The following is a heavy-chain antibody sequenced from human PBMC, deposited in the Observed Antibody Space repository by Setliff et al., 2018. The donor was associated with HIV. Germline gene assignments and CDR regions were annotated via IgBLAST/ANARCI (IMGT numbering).Heavy chain of an antibody. J-gene: IGHJ4*02. D-gene: IGHD3-16*02. CDR2: ISHSGNT. CDR3: ARRVILSYGYYFDY. Sequence: SETLSLTCAVSGGSFSSSNWWSWVRQPPGKGLEWIGEISHSGNTYYNPSLKSRVTISVDTSKNQFSLKLSSVTAADTAVYHCARRVILSYGYYFDYWGQGTLVTVSS. V-gene: IGHV4-4*02. CDR1: GGSFSSSNW.